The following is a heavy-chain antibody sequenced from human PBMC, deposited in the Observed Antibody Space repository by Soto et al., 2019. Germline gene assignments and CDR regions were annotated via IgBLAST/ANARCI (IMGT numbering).Heavy chain of an antibody. CDR1: GYTFNRYY. V-gene: IGHV1-2*02. CDR2: INPQTAST. Sequence: GASVKVSCKASGYTFNRYYLHWVRQAPGPGLQWLGWINPQTASTRYAQKFQGRVTLTRDTSVNTAYMELSSLRSDDAAVYYCARDLFGPPAHCSSTSCPTDGAFDIWGQGTMVTVSS. D-gene: IGHD2-2*01. CDR3: ARDLFGPPAHCSSTSCPTDGAFDI. J-gene: IGHJ3*02.